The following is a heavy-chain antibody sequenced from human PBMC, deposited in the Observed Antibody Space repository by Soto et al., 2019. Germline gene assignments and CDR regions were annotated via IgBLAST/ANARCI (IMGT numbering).Heavy chain of an antibody. V-gene: IGHV1-69*02. CDR3: ARRAVRGYSGYDGDFDY. J-gene: IGHJ4*02. CDR1: GGTFSSYT. CDR2: IIPILGIA. D-gene: IGHD5-12*01. Sequence: QVQLVQSGAEVKKPGSSVKVSCKASGGTFSSYTISWVRQAPGQGLEGMGRIIPILGIANYAQKFQGRLAITADKSTRTAYMELISLRSEDTAVYYGARRAVRGYSGYDGDFDYWGQGTLVTVSS.